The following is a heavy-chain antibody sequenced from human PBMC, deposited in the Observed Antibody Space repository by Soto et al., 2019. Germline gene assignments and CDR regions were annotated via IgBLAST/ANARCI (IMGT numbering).Heavy chain of an antibody. Sequence: QVQLVESGGGVVQPGSSLRLSCAASGFTFSSYAMHWVRQAPGKGLEWVAVISYDGNDESYTDSVKGRFTISRDTSKNTLYLQINSLRPEDTAIYYCAKDRTSHFWSAYFDSWGQGTLIAVSS. CDR1: GFTFSSYA. D-gene: IGHD3-3*02. CDR3: AKDRTSHFWSAYFDS. J-gene: IGHJ4*02. V-gene: IGHV3-30-3*01. CDR2: ISYDGNDE.